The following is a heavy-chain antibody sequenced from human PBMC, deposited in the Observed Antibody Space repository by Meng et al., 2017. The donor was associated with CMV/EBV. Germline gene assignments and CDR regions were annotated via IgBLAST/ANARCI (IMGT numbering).Heavy chain of an antibody. D-gene: IGHD4-17*01. V-gene: IGHV3-15*01. CDR1: GFTFSNAW. Sequence: GESLKISCAASGFTFSNAWMSWVRQAPGKGLEWVGRIKSKTDGGTTDYAAPVKGRFTISGDDSKNTLYLQMNSLKTEDTAVYYCTTVLGGDYEYYFDYWGQGTLVTVSS. J-gene: IGHJ4*02. CDR2: IKSKTDGGTT. CDR3: TTVLGGDYEYYFDY.